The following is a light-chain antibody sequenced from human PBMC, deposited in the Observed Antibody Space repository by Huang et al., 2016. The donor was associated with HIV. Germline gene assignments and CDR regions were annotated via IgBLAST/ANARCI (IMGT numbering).Light chain of an antibody. J-gene: IGKJ1*01. Sequence: DIIMTQSPDSLAVSLGERATLNCRSSQSVYSSSTSKDYMAWFQQKPGQPPRLLLFWAFTREAAVPDRFSGSGSGTHFTLTIANLEAEDAAIYYCQQYYSSPQTFGQGTRVEVK. V-gene: IGKV4-1*01. CDR3: QQYYSSPQT. CDR1: QSVYSSSTSKDY. CDR2: WAF.